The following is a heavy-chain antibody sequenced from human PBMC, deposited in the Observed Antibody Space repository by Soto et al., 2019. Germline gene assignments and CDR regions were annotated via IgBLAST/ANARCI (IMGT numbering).Heavy chain of an antibody. CDR3: EPNYDSPYHYVLDF. J-gene: IGHJ6*01. CDR2: IVVGSGNT. V-gene: IGHV1-58*01. Sequence: SVKVSCKASGFTFTSSAVQWVRQARGQRLEWIGWIVVGSGNTNYAQKFQERVTITRDMSTRTAYMELSSLRSEDTAVYYCEPNYDSPYHYVLDFWGQGTTVIGSS. CDR1: GFTFTSSA. D-gene: IGHD3-22*01.